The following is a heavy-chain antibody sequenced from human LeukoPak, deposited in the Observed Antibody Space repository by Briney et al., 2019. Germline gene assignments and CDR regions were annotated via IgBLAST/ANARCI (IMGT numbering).Heavy chain of an antibody. Sequence: AVKVSCKTSGDTFSSNGISWVRQAPGQGLQWMVGTSPIFGTANYAQKFQGRVTITTDESTSTVYIELSSLRSEDTGVYYCARTPRGASWSGSVHFAPWGQGSLVIVSS. CDR1: GDTFSSNG. V-gene: IGHV1-69*05. CDR3: ARTPRGASWSGSVHFAP. D-gene: IGHD3-3*01. CDR2: TSPIFGTA. J-gene: IGHJ5*02.